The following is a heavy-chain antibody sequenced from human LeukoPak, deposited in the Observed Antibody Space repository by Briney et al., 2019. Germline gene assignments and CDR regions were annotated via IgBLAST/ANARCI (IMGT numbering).Heavy chain of an antibody. CDR2: INAGNGNT. CDR1: GYTFTSYA. Sequence: ASVKVSCKASGYTFTSYAMHWVRQAPGQRLEWMGRINAGNGNTEYSQKFQGRVTITRDTSASTAYMELSSLRSEDTAVYYCARDLYGDDAFDIWGQGTMVTVSS. V-gene: IGHV1-3*01. CDR3: ARDLYGDDAFDI. D-gene: IGHD2/OR15-2a*01. J-gene: IGHJ3*02.